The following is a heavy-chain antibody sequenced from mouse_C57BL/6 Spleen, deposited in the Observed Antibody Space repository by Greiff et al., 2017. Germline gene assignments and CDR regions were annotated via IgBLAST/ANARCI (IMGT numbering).Heavy chain of an antibody. Sequence: VQLQQSGPELVKPGASVKMSCKASGYTFTDYNMHWVKQSHGKSLEWIGYINPNNGGTSYNQKFKGKATLTVNKSSSTAYMALRSLTSEDSAVYYCTVVEKTSFDYWGQGTTLTVSS. CDR3: TVVEKTSFDY. V-gene: IGHV1-22*01. D-gene: IGHD1-1*01. CDR1: GYTFTDYN. J-gene: IGHJ2*01. CDR2: INPNNGGT.